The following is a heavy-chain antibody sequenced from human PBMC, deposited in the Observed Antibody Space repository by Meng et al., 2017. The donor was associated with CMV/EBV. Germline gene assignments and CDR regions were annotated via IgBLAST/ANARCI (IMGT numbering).Heavy chain of an antibody. CDR1: GGTLSSYA. V-gene: IGHV1-69*12. CDR2: IIPIFGTA. D-gene: IGHD2-15*01. Sequence: QVQPVQSGAEVQTPGSSVKVPCKASGGTLSSYAISWVRQAPGQGLEWMGGIIPIFGTANYAQKFQGRVTITADESTSTAYMGLSSLRSEDTAVYYCARVCGGSCFDYWGQGTLVTVSS. CDR3: ARVCGGSCFDY. J-gene: IGHJ4*02.